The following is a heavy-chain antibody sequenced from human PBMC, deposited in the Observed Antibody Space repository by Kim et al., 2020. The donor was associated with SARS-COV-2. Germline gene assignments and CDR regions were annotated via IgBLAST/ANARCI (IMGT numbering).Heavy chain of an antibody. V-gene: IGHV3-23*01. Sequence: KGRFPISRDKSKNTLWLQMNSLRVEDTAVYYCAKDPLKYDSNWYPNGFDPWGQGTLVTVSS. CDR3: AKDPLKYDSNWYPNGFDP. J-gene: IGHJ5*02. D-gene: IGHD6-13*01.